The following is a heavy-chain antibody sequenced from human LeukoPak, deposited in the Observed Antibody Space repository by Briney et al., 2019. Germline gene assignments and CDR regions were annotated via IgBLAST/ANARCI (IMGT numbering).Heavy chain of an antibody. CDR3: ARSLVGTPFDY. J-gene: IGHJ4*02. D-gene: IGHD4-23*01. CDR1: GGSISSSNW. V-gene: IGHV4-59*01. CDR2: IYYSGST. Sequence: ASETLSLTCAVSGGSISSSNWWSWIRQPPGKGLEWIGYIYYSGSTNYNPSLKSRVTISVDTSKNQFSLKLSSVTAADTAVYYCARSLVGTPFDYWGQGTLVAVSS.